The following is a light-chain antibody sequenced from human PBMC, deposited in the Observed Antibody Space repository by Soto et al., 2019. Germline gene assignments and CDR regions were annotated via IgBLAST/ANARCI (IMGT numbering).Light chain of an antibody. J-gene: IGKJ5*01. CDR2: AAS. V-gene: IGKV3D-15*01. Sequence: EIVMTQSPATLSLSPGEVATLSCWASQSVTSNLAWYQQKRGQAPRLLIYAASTRATGVTARFSGSGSGTEFILTISSLQSEDFAVYYCQQYNNWPPITFGQGTRLEI. CDR1: QSVTSN. CDR3: QQYNNWPPIT.